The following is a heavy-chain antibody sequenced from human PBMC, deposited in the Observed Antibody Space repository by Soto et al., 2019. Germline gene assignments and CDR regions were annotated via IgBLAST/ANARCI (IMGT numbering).Heavy chain of an antibody. J-gene: IGHJ5*02. D-gene: IGHD5-18*01. CDR3: ARDRQLWLREYWFDP. CDR2: IYHSGST. CDR1: GGSIAISNW. Sequence: SETLSLTSAVSGGSIAISNWWSGAGQRPGKGLEWIWEIYHSGSTNYYPSLMSRVTTSVDKSKNQFFLKLSAVTAADKAVYYCARDRQLWLREYWFDPWGQGTMVTVSS. V-gene: IGHV4-4*02.